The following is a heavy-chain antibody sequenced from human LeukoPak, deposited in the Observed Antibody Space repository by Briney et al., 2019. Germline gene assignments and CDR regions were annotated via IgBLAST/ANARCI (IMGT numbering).Heavy chain of an antibody. D-gene: IGHD6-6*01. CDR1: GFTFSSYA. Sequence: GGSLRLSCAASGFTFSSYAMSWVRQAPGKGLEWVSAISGSGGSTYYADSVKGRFTISRDNSKNTLYLQMNSLRAEDTAVYYCAKAHSSSSRRYYYYGMDVWGQGTTVTVSS. CDR2: ISGSGGST. V-gene: IGHV3-23*01. J-gene: IGHJ6*02. CDR3: AKAHSSSSRRYYYYGMDV.